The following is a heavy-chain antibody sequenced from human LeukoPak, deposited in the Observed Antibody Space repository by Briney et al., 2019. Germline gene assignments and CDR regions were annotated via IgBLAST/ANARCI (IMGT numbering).Heavy chain of an antibody. CDR3: AKEGRSLQTY. V-gene: IGHV3-7*03. CDR2: IKEDGTGT. CDR1: GFMFSSNW. Sequence: GALRLSCAASGFMFSSNWMSWVRLAPGKGLEWVANIKEDGTGTYYVDSVKGRFTISRDNAKNSLYLQMNSLRVEDTAVYYCAKEGRSLQTYWGQGTLVTVSS. J-gene: IGHJ4*02. D-gene: IGHD5-24*01.